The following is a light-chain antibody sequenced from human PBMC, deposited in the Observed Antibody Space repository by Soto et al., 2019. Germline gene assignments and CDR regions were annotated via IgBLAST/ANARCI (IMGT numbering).Light chain of an antibody. CDR3: QQRSNWPSIT. V-gene: IGKV3-11*01. J-gene: IGKJ5*01. CDR1: QSVSSY. Sequence: EIVLTQSPATLCLSPGERATLSCRASQSVSSYLAWYQQKPGQAPRLLIYDASNRATGIPAGFSGSGSGTEFTLTINSLEPEDFAVYYCQQRSNWPSITFGQGTRLEIK. CDR2: DAS.